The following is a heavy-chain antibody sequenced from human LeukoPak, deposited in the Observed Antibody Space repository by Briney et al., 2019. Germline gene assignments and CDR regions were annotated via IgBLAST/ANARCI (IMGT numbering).Heavy chain of an antibody. CDR3: AKVPSSWYYFDY. V-gene: IGHV3-23*01. Sequence: QSGGSLRLSCAASGFTFSSYAMSWVRQAPGKGLEWVSAISGSGGSTYYADSVKGRFTISRDNSKNTLYLQMNSLRAEDTAVYYCAKVPSSWYYFDYWGQGTLVTASS. CDR1: GFTFSSYA. D-gene: IGHD6-13*01. J-gene: IGHJ4*02. CDR2: ISGSGGST.